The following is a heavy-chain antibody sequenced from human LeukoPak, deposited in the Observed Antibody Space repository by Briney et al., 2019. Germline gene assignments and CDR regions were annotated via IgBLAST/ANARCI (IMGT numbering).Heavy chain of an antibody. D-gene: IGHD3-10*01. CDR1: GFTFSGSA. Sequence: GGSLKLSCAASGFTFSGSAIHWVCQASGKGLEWVGRIRSKPNSYATAYAASVKGRFTISRDDSKNTAYLQMNSLKTEDTAVYYRSRDPPYYGSGSFCDYWGQGTLVTVSS. V-gene: IGHV3-73*01. CDR3: SRDPPYYGSGSFCDY. J-gene: IGHJ4*02. CDR2: IRSKPNSYAT.